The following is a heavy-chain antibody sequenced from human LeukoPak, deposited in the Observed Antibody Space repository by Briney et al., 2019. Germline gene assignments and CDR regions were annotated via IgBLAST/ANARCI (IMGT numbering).Heavy chain of an antibody. J-gene: IGHJ6*03. D-gene: IGHD4-11*01. CDR2: IYTGGST. CDR3: ARDSTVTTFNYMDV. Sequence: PSETLSLTCTVSGGSIRSYYWSWIRQPAGKGLEWIGRIYTGGSTSYNPSLKRRVTISLDKSKNQFSLKLSSVTAADTAVYYCARDSTVTTFNYMDVWGKGTTVTVSS. V-gene: IGHV4-4*07. CDR1: GGSIRSYY.